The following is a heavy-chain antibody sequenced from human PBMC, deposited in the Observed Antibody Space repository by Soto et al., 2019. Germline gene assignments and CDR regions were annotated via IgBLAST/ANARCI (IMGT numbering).Heavy chain of an antibody. CDR2: IIPILGIA. V-gene: IGHV1-69*04. Sequence: GASVKVSCKASGGTFSSYTISWVRQAPGQGLEWMGRIIPILGIANYAQKFQGRVTITADKSTSTAYMELSSLRSEDTAVYYCAREGGGNPYYYYYGMDVWGQGTTVTVSS. J-gene: IGHJ6*02. D-gene: IGHD2-15*01. CDR3: AREGGGNPYYYYYGMDV. CDR1: GGTFSSYT.